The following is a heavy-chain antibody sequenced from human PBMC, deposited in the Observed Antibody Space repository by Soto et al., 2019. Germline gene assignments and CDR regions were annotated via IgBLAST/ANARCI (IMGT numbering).Heavy chain of an antibody. D-gene: IGHD3-16*01. CDR2: IYYSGST. V-gene: IGHV4-59*08. Sequence: QVQLQESGPGLVKPSETLSLTCTVSGGSISSYYWSWIRQPPGKGLEWIGYIYYSGSTNYNPSLKSRVTISVDTSKNQFALKLSSVTAADTAVYYCASLWGWAVDYWGQGTRVTVSS. J-gene: IGHJ4*02. CDR1: GGSISSYY. CDR3: ASLWGWAVDY.